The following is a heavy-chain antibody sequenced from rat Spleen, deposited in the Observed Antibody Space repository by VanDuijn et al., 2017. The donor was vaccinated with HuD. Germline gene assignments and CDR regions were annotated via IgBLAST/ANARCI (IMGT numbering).Heavy chain of an antibody. Sequence: EVQLQESGPALVKPSQSLSLTCSVTGYSITSSYKWNWIRKFPGHKLEWIGYIDNAGSTNYNPSLKSRISITRDTSKNQFFLQVNSVTTEETDTYYCTAGYDGTHYYFDSWGQGVMVTVSS. CDR1: GYSITSSYK. J-gene: IGHJ2*01. CDR2: IDNAGST. D-gene: IGHD1-12*02. CDR3: TAGYDGTHYYFDS. V-gene: IGHV3-3*01.